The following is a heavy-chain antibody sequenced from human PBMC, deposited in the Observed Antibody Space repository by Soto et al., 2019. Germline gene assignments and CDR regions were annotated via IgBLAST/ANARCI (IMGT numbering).Heavy chain of an antibody. CDR2: IWSDGNNK. CDR3: AREFSSHNDY. Sequence: PGGSLRLSCTASGFTFSSYVMHWVRQAPGKGLEWVAAIWSDGNNKYYADSVKGRFTISRDNSKNTLYLQMNSLRAEDTAVYYCAREFSSHNDYWGQGTLVTVS. CDR1: GFTFSSYV. D-gene: IGHD2-2*01. J-gene: IGHJ4*02. V-gene: IGHV3-33*01.